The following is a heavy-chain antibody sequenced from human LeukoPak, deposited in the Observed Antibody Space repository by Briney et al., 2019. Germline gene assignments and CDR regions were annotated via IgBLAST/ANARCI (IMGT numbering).Heavy chain of an antibody. J-gene: IGHJ4*02. V-gene: IGHV5-51*01. D-gene: IGHD6-13*01. CDR3: ARLVNSSSWLDPFGY. CDR1: GYSFTTYW. CDR2: IYPGDSDT. Sequence: GESLKISCKVSGYSFTTYWIGWVRQMPGKGLEWMGIIYPGDSDTRYSPSFQGQVTISADKSISTAYLQWSSLKASDTAMYYCARLVNSSSWLDPFGYWGQGTLVTVSS.